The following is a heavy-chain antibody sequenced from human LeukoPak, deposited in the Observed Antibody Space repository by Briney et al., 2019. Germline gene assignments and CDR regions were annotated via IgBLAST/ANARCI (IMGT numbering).Heavy chain of an antibody. CDR2: MNPNSGNT. J-gene: IGHJ6*03. CDR1: GYTFTSYD. CDR3: AREHTAIAAGSYYYYYMDV. Sequence: ASVTVSCKASGYTFTSYDINWVRQAPGQGLEWMGWMNPNSGNTGYAQKFQGRVTMTRNTSISTAYMELSSLRSEDTAVYYCAREHTAIAAGSYYYYYMDVWGKGTTVTVSS. D-gene: IGHD6-13*01. V-gene: IGHV1-8*01.